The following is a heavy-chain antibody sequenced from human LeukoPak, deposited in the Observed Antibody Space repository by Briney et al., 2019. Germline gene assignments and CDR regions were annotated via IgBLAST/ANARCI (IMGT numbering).Heavy chain of an antibody. V-gene: IGHV3-23*01. CDR1: GFTFSSYA. CDR2: ISGSGGST. CDR3: GRERNAYYMDV. J-gene: IGHJ6*03. Sequence: GGSLRLSCAASGFTFSSYAMSWVRQAPGKGLEWVSAISGSGGSTYYADSVKGRFTISRDNAKNTLYLQMSSLSSEDTAVYYYGRERNAYYMDVWGKGTTVTVSS.